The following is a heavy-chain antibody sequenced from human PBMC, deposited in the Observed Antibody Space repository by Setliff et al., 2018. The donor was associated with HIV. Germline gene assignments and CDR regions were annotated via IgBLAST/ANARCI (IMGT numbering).Heavy chain of an antibody. V-gene: IGHV3-7*01. J-gene: IGHJ4*02. D-gene: IGHD3-3*01. Sequence: GGSLRLSCVASGLPFYNYWMTWLRRAPGRGLEWVANIKQDGSDMHYIESVKGRFTIFRDNAKNSVFLQMNSLRAEDTGVYYCATQIGFYNSHGYDYWGQGTMVTVSS. CDR2: IKQDGSDM. CDR3: ATQIGFYNSHGYDY. CDR1: GLPFYNYW.